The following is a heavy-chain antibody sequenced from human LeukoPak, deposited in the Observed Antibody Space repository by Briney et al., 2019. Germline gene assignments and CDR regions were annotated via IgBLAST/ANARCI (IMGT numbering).Heavy chain of an antibody. D-gene: IGHD6-19*01. J-gene: IGHJ4*02. Sequence: GESLKISCQGSGYSFASYWIGWVRQMPGKGLDWMGIIYPGDSDTRYSPSFQGQVTISADKSINTAYLQWSSLKASDTAMYYCATVGIAVAGPFDYWGQGTLVTVSS. V-gene: IGHV5-51*01. CDR2: IYPGDSDT. CDR1: GYSFASYW. CDR3: ATVGIAVAGPFDY.